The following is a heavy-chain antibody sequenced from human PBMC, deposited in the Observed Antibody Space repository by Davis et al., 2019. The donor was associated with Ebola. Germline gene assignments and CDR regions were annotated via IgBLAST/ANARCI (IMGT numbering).Heavy chain of an antibody. Sequence: SVKVSCKASGGTFSSYTISWVRQAPGQGLEWMGRIIPILGIANYAQKFQGRVTITADKSTSTAYMELSSLRSEDTAVYYCARAAGYCSGGSCLYGMDVWGQGTTVTVSS. J-gene: IGHJ6*02. V-gene: IGHV1-69*02. CDR1: GGTFSSYT. D-gene: IGHD2-15*01. CDR2: IIPILGIA. CDR3: ARAAGYCSGGSCLYGMDV.